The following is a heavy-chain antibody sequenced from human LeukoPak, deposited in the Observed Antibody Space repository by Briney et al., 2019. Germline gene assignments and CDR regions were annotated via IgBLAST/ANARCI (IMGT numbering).Heavy chain of an antibody. CDR1: GRSLNVYY. V-gene: IGHV4-34*01. D-gene: IGHD4-17*01. CDR2: INHSGRT. Sequence: NPSETLSLTCAVFGRSLNVYYWSWIRQPPGRGQEWIGEINHSGRTNYNPSLKSRVTISLDKTMNQFSLRLSSVTAADTAVYFCAPIFGDYSDFDSWDQGTLFTVSS. J-gene: IGHJ4*02. CDR3: APIFGDYSDFDS.